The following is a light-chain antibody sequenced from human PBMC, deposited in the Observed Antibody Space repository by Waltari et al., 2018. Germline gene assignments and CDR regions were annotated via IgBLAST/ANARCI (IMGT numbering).Light chain of an antibody. J-gene: IGLJ3*02. CDR2: SFN. V-gene: IGLV1-44*01. CDR3: AAWDDSLNGVV. CDR1: RSNIGTNT. Sequence: QSVLTQPPSASGTPGQRVPIACSGGRSNIGTNTVSWYHHLPGTAPKLLIYSFNQRPSGVPDRFSGSKSGTSASLVISGLQSEDEADYYCAAWDDSLNGVVFGGGTKVTVL.